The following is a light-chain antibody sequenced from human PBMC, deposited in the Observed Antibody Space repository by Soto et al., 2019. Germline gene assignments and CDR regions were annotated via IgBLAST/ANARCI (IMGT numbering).Light chain of an antibody. CDR1: SSDVGAYNY. Sequence: QSVLTQPPSASGSPGQSVTISCTGTSSDVGAYNYVSWYQHHPGKGPKLMIYEVSKRPSGVPDRFSGSKSGNTASLTVSGLQAEDEADYYCSSYAGNVLFGGGTKLTVL. CDR3: SSYAGNVL. CDR2: EVS. J-gene: IGLJ2*01. V-gene: IGLV2-8*01.